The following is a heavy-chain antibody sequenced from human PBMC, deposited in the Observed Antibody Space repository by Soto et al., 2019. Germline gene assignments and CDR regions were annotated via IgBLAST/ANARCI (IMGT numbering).Heavy chain of an antibody. Sequence: GPSVKVSCKASGYTFTSYGISWVRQAPGQGLEWMGWISAYNGNTNYAQKLQGRVTMTTDTSTSTAYMELRSLRSDDTAVYYCAREGSSRTNYYFDYWGQGTLVTVSS. J-gene: IGHJ4*02. V-gene: IGHV1-18*01. D-gene: IGHD6-13*01. CDR3: AREGSSRTNYYFDY. CDR2: ISAYNGNT. CDR1: GYTFTSYG.